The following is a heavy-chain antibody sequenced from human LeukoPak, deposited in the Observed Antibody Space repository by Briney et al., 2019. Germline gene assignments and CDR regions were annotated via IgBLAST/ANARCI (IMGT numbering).Heavy chain of an antibody. CDR1: GGSINNHH. J-gene: IGHJ5*02. V-gene: IGHV4-59*08. CDR3: ARHYGP. D-gene: IGHD3-10*01. CDR2: VAYTGSA. Sequence: SETLSLTCNVSGGSINNHHWSWIRQPPGKRLEWIAYVAYTGSAVYNPSLKSRVTISVDTSKNQFSLKLNSVTAADTAVYYCARHYGPWGQGTLVTVSS.